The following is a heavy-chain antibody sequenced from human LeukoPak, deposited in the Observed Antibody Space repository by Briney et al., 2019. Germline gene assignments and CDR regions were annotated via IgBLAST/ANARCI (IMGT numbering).Heavy chain of an antibody. J-gene: IGHJ5*02. V-gene: IGHV4-34*01. CDR1: GGSFSGYY. CDR2: INHSGST. D-gene: IGHD3-3*01. CDR3: ARGGLYDFWSYNWFDP. Sequence: SETLSLTCAVYGGSFSGYYWSWIRQPPGKGLEWIGEINHSGSTNYNPSLKSRVTISVDTSKNQFSLKLSSVTAADTAVYYCARGGLYDFWSYNWFDPWGQGTLVTVSS.